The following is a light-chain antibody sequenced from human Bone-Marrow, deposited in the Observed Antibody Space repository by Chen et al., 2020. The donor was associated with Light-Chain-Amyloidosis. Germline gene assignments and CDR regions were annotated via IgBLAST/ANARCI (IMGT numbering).Light chain of an antibody. Sequence: QSALTQPTSVSGSPGQSITISCTGTSSDIGDYIYVSWYPQHPGKAPKLMIYDVSNRPSGVSNSFSGSKSSNTASLTISGLQAEDEADYYCCSYAGSPLYVFGTGTKVSVL. CDR1: SSDIGDYIY. CDR3: CSYAGSPLYV. CDR2: DVS. V-gene: IGLV2-14*03. J-gene: IGLJ1*01.